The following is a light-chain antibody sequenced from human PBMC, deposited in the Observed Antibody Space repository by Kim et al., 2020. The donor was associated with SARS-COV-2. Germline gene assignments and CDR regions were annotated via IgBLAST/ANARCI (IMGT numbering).Light chain of an antibody. J-gene: IGKJ2*01. V-gene: IGKV2-28*01. CDR2: LGS. Sequence: DIVMTQSPLSLPVTPGEPASISCRSSQSLLHSNGYNYLDWYLQKPGQSPQLLIYLGSNRASGVPDRFSGSGSGTDFTLKISRVEAEDVGVYYFMQADTFGQGTKLEIK. CDR3: MQADT. CDR1: QSLLHSNGYNY.